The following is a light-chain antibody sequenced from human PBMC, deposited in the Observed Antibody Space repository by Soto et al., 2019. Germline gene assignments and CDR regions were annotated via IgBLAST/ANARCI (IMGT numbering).Light chain of an antibody. CDR2: DNN. J-gene: IGLJ2*01. V-gene: IGLV1-51*01. Sequence: QSVLTQPPSVSAAPGQKVTISGSGSSSNIGNNYVSWYQQLPGTAPKLLIYDNNKRPSGIPDRFSGSKSGTSATLGITGLQTGDEADYYCGTWDSILSAVVFGGGTKLTVL. CDR1: SSNIGNNY. CDR3: GTWDSILSAVV.